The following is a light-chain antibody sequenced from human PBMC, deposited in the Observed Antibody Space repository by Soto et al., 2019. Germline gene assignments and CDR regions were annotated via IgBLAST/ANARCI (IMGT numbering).Light chain of an antibody. CDR3: QQSDRAPYT. CDR2: ASS. Sequence: DIQMTQSPSSLSTFVGDSVTITCRASQNITSRLNWYQQHPGNAPKLLIYASSTLQTGDSSWLSGSGSGTDFTLAIWSLQPVDFATYFCQQSDRAPYTFGQGTKLEI. CDR1: QNITSR. J-gene: IGKJ2*01. V-gene: IGKV1-39*01.